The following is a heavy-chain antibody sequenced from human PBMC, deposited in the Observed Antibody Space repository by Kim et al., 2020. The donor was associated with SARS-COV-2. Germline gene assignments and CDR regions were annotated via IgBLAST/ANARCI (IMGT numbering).Heavy chain of an antibody. CDR3: ARQGSINQWLSYPPHAFDI. CDR1: GGSISSSSYY. J-gene: IGHJ3*02. D-gene: IGHD3-22*01. CDR2: IYYSGST. Sequence: SETLSLTCTVSGGSISSSSYYWGWIRQPPGKGLEWIGSIYYSGSTYYNPSLKSRVTISVDTSKNQFSLKLSSVTAADTAVYYCARQGSINQWLSYPPHAFDIWGQGTMVTVSS. V-gene: IGHV4-39*01.